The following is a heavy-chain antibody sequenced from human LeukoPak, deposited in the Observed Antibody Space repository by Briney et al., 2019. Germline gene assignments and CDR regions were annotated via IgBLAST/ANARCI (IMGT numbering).Heavy chain of an antibody. CDR3: AKDLASEIRSDLDY. CDR2: ISWNSGSI. D-gene: IGHD3-3*01. V-gene: IGHV3-9*01. CDR1: GFTFDTYA. Sequence: QPGGSLRLSCAASGFTFDTYAMHWVRQAPGKGLEWVSGISWNSGSIGYADSMKGRFTISRDNAKNSLYLQMNSLRAEDTALYYCAKDLASEIRSDLDYWGQGTLVTVSS. J-gene: IGHJ4*02.